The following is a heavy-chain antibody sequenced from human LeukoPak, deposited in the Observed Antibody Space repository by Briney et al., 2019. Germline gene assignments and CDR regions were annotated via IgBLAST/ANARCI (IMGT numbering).Heavy chain of an antibody. Sequence: GGSLRLSCAASGFSFSSSGMHWVHQAPGKGPEWVAFTRFDDSYKAYGDSVKGRFTISRDNSKNTLYLQMSSLRVEDTAIYYCAKERYCSGGNCYPDDNWGQGTLVTVSS. CDR2: TRFDDSYK. D-gene: IGHD2-15*01. V-gene: IGHV3-30*02. CDR3: AKERYCSGGNCYPDDN. CDR1: GFSFSSSG. J-gene: IGHJ4*02.